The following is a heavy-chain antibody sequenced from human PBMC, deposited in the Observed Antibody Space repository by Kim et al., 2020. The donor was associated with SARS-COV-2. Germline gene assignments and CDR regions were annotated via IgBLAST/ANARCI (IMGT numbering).Heavy chain of an antibody. D-gene: IGHD3-10*01. Sequence: DSVKGRITISSDNAKNSLYLQMNSLRAEDTAVYYCARGRGASYYYYYMDVWGKGTTVTVSS. J-gene: IGHJ6*03. V-gene: IGHV3-21*01. CDR3: ARGRGASYYYYYMDV.